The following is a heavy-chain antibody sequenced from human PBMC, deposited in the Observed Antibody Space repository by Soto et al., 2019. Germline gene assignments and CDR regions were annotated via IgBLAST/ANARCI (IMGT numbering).Heavy chain of an antibody. V-gene: IGHV3-23*01. J-gene: IGHJ6*02. Sequence: HPGGSLRLSCAASGFTFSSYAMSWVRQAPGQGLEWVSSITGSGGSTYNADSVKGRFTISRDNSKSTLYLQMNSLRAEDTAVYYCAKHTGSYYYDYVMDVWGQGTTVTVSS. D-gene: IGHD1-26*01. CDR3: AKHTGSYYYDYVMDV. CDR2: ITGSGGST. CDR1: GFTFSSYA.